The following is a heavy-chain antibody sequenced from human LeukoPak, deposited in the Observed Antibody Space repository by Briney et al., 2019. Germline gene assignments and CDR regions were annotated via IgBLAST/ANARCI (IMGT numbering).Heavy chain of an antibody. V-gene: IGHV4-39*01. D-gene: IGHD1-1*01. CDR2: IYYSGST. CDR1: GGSISSSSYY. Sequence: SETLSLTCTVSGGSISSSSYYWGWIRRPPGKGLEWIGSIYYSGSTYYNPSLKSRVTISVDTSKNQFSLKLSSVTAADTAVYYCARATPPYNWNVNWFDPWGQGTLVTVSS. CDR3: ARATPPYNWNVNWFDP. J-gene: IGHJ5*02.